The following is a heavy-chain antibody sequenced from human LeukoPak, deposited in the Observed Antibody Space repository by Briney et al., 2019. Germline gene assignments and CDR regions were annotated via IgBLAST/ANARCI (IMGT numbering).Heavy chain of an antibody. D-gene: IGHD2-15*01. CDR1: GFDFSSNW. CDR3: ARDGVVVAATSNYYYYGMDV. V-gene: IGHV3-74*01. CDR2: IKGDGIST. Sequence: GGSLRLSCAASGFDFSSNWMHWVRHAPGQGLVWVSRIKGDGISTNYADSVKGRFTISRDIAKNTLYLQMNSLRAEDTAVYYCARDGVVVAATSNYYYYGMDVWGQGTTVTVSS. J-gene: IGHJ6*02.